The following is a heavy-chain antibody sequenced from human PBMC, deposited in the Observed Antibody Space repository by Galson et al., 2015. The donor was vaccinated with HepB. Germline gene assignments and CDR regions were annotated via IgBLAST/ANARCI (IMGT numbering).Heavy chain of an antibody. Sequence: SLRLSCAASGFTFSSYAMHWVRQAPDKGLEWVAVISYDGSNKYYADSVKGRFTISRDNSKNTLYLQMNSLRAEDTAVYYCARGVAVAGSYWYFDLWGRGTLVTVSS. D-gene: IGHD6-19*01. CDR2: ISYDGSNK. CDR1: GFTFSSYA. J-gene: IGHJ2*01. CDR3: ARGVAVAGSYWYFDL. V-gene: IGHV3-30-3*01.